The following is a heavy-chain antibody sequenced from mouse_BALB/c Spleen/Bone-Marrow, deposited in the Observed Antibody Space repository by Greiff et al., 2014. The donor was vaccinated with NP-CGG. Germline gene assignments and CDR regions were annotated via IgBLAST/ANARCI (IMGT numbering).Heavy chain of an antibody. V-gene: IGHV14-3*02. CDR3: ARYYYGSSYFDY. D-gene: IGHD1-1*01. J-gene: IGHJ2*01. CDR1: GFNIKDTY. Sequence: EVQLQQSGAELVKPGASVKLSCTASGFNIKDTYMHWVKQRPEQGLEWIGRIDPANGNTKYDPKFQGKATITADTSSNTAYLQLSHLTSEDTAVYYGARYYYGSSYFDYWGQGTTLTVSS. CDR2: IDPANGNT.